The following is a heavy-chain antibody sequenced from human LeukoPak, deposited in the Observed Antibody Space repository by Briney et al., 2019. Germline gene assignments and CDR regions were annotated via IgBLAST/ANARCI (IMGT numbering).Heavy chain of an antibody. Sequence: GGSLRLSCATSGFTFSTYSMNWVRQAPGKGLEWVSSISSSSLYIYYADSVKGRFTISRDNAKNSLYLQMNSLRAEDTAVYYCARGEVVVAASNQYYYYYYMDVWGKGTTVTVSS. CDR3: ARGEVVVAASNQYYYYYYMDV. CDR2: ISSSSLYI. J-gene: IGHJ6*03. V-gene: IGHV3-21*01. CDR1: GFTFSTYS. D-gene: IGHD2-15*01.